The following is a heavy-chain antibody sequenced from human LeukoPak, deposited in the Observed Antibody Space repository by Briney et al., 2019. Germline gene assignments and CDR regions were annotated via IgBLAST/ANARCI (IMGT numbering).Heavy chain of an antibody. D-gene: IGHD5-24*01. J-gene: IGHJ6*02. CDR2: INPNSGGT. CDR3: ARDWMAGSRWGYYGMDV. Sequence: GASVKVSCKASGDTFTGYYMHWVRQAPGQGLEWMGWINPNSGGTNYAQKFQGRVTMTRDTSISTAYMELSRLRSDDTAVYYCARDWMAGSRWGYYGMDVWGQGTTVTVSS. CDR1: GDTFTGYY. V-gene: IGHV1-2*02.